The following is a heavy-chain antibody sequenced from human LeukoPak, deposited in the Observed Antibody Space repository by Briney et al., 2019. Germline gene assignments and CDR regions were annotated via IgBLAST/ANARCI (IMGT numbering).Heavy chain of an antibody. CDR2: LYNTGST. J-gene: IGHJ4*02. D-gene: IGHD3-10*01. CDR1: GGSISSSSYY. CDR3: ARIWFGLRRLYYFDY. Sequence: PSETLSLTCTVSGGSISSSSYYWGWIRQPPGKGLEWIGYLYNTGSTNYNPSLKSRVTISVGTSKNQFSLKVTSVTAADTAVYFCARIWFGLRRLYYFDYWGQGTLVTVSP. V-gene: IGHV4-61*05.